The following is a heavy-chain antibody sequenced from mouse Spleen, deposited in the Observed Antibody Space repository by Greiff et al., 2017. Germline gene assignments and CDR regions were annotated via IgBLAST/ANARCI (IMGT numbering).Heavy chain of an antibody. CDR3: ACTTVVGCFDY. V-gene: IGHV1-50*01. CDR2: IDPSDSYT. D-gene: IGHD1-1*01. CDR1: GYTFTSYW. J-gene: IGHJ2*01. Sequence: VQLQQPGAELVKPGASVKLSCKASGYTFTSYWMQWVKQRPGQGLEWIGVIDPSDSYTNYNQKFKGKATLTVDTSSSTAYMQLSSLTSEDSAVYYCACTTVVGCFDYWGQGTTLTVSS.